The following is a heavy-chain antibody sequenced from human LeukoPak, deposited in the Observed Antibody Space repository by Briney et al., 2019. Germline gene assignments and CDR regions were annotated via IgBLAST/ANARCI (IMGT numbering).Heavy chain of an antibody. D-gene: IGHD6-25*01. CDR1: GGSISSGSYY. Sequence: NPSETLSLTCTVPGGSISSGSYYWSWIRQPAGKGLEWIGRIYTSGSTSYNPSLKSRVTISVDASKNQFSLKLSSVTAADTAVYYCARWNSSGVYYYMDVWGKGTTVTISS. V-gene: IGHV4-61*02. J-gene: IGHJ6*03. CDR2: IYTSGST. CDR3: ARWNSSGVYYYMDV.